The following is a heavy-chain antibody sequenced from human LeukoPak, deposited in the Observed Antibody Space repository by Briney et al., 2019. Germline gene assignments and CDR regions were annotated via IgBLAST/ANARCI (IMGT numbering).Heavy chain of an antibody. V-gene: IGHV3-11*01. J-gene: IGHJ6*02. CDR1: GFTFSDYY. Sequence: GGSLRLSCAASGFTFSDYYMRWIRQAPGKGLEWVSYISSSGSTIYYADSVKGRFTISRENAKNSLYLQMNSLRAEDTAVYYCARGYGDPDYYYYGMDVWGQGTTVTVSS. CDR2: ISSSGSTI. D-gene: IGHD4-17*01. CDR3: ARGYGDPDYYYYGMDV.